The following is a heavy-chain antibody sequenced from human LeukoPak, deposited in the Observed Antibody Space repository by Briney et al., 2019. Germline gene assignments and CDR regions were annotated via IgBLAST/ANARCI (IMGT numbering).Heavy chain of an antibody. Sequence: SETLSLTCAVSGYSISSGYYWGWIRQPPGKGLEWIGSIYHSGSTYYNPSLKSRVTISVDTSKNQFSLKLSSVTAADAAVYYCARLGYCSSTCCYTTAFDIWGQGTIVTVSS. CDR1: GYSISSGYY. CDR3: ARLGYCSSTCCYTTAFDI. V-gene: IGHV4-38-2*01. D-gene: IGHD2-2*02. J-gene: IGHJ3*02. CDR2: IYHSGST.